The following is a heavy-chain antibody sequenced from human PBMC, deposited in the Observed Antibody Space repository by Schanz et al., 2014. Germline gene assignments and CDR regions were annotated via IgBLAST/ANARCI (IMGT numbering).Heavy chain of an antibody. V-gene: IGHV3-74*02. J-gene: IGHJ3*02. CDR2: INSVGSNT. Sequence: VQLVESGGGVVQPGRSLRLSCAASGLNFGSHGMHWVRQDPGKGLVWVARINSVGSNTDYADSVTGRFTISRDNAKNTLYLQMNTLRAEDTAVYYCARKMKLGVYGGKGHDSLDIWGQGTMVTVSS. CDR3: ARKMKLGVYGGKGHDSLDI. CDR1: GLNFGSHG. D-gene: IGHD4-17*01.